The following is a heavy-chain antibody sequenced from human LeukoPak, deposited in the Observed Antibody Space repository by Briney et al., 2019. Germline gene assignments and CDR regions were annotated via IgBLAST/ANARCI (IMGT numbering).Heavy chain of an antibody. Sequence: SETLSLTCTVSGGSISSSRYYWGWIRQPPGKGREWIGSIYYSGSTYYNPSLKSRVTISVDTSKNQFSLKLSSVTAADTAVYYCALIAAAGTGDYWGQGTLVTVSS. D-gene: IGHD6-13*01. CDR3: ALIAAAGTGDY. CDR1: GGSISSSRYY. V-gene: IGHV4-39*01. J-gene: IGHJ4*02. CDR2: IYYSGST.